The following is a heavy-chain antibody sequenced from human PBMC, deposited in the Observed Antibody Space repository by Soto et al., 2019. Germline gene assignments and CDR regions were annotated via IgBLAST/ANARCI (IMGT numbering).Heavy chain of an antibody. Sequence: GGSLRLSCAASGFTFSSYWMHWVRQAPGKGLVWVSRINSDGSSTSYADSVKDRFTISRDNAKNTLYLQMNSLRAEDTAVYYCARRHYDSSGYYYYYGMDVWGQGTTVTVSS. V-gene: IGHV3-74*01. J-gene: IGHJ6*02. CDR2: INSDGSST. D-gene: IGHD3-22*01. CDR3: ARRHYDSSGYYYYYGMDV. CDR1: GFTFSSYW.